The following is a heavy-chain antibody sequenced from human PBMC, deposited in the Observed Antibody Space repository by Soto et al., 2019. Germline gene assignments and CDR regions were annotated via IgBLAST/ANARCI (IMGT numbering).Heavy chain of an antibody. CDR1: GYTFTSYG. V-gene: IGHV1-18*01. J-gene: IGHJ4*02. Sequence: ASVKVSCKASGYTFTSYGISWVRQAPGQGLEWMGWISAYNGNTNYAQKLQGRVTMTTDTSTSTAYMELRSLRSDDTAVYYCARARPVLFGVVIIDFDYWGQGTLVTVSS. CDR3: ARARPVLFGVVIIDFDY. D-gene: IGHD3-3*01. CDR2: ISAYNGNT.